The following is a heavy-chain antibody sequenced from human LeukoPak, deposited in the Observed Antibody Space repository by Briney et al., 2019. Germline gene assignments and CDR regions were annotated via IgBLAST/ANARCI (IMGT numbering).Heavy chain of an antibody. D-gene: IGHD2-15*01. CDR2: ISGSGGST. CDR1: GFTFSSYA. CDR3: AKDRVPYCSGGSCYSADY. J-gene: IGHJ4*02. Sequence: GGSLRRSCAASGFTFSSYAMSWVRQAPGKGLEWVSAISGSGGSTYYADSVKGRFTISRDNSKNTLYLQMNSLRAEDTAVYYCAKDRVPYCSGGSCYSADYWGQGTLVTVSS. V-gene: IGHV3-23*01.